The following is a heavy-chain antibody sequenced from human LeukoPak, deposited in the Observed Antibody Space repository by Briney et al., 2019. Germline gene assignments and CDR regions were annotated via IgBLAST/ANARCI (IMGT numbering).Heavy chain of an antibody. CDR1: GFTFSSYW. CDR2: IKQDGSEK. CDR3: ARDADDFWSGYAYYYYYMDV. Sequence: PGGSLRLSCAASGFTFSSYWMSWVRQAPGKGLEWVANIKQDGSEKYYVDSVKGRFTISRDNAKNSLYLQMNSLRAEDTAVYYCARDADDFWSGYAYYYYYMDVWGKGTTVTVSS. V-gene: IGHV3-7*01. D-gene: IGHD3-3*01. J-gene: IGHJ6*03.